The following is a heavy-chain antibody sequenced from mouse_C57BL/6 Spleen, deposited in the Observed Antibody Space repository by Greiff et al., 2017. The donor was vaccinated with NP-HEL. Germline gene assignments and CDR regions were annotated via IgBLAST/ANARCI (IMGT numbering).Heavy chain of an antibody. CDR2: IDPSDSYT. V-gene: IGHV1-59*01. D-gene: IGHD2-4*01. Sequence: QVQLKQSGAELVRPGTSVKLSCKASGYTFTSYWMHWVKQRPGQGLEWIGVIDPSDSYTNYNQKFKGKATLTVDTSSSTAYMQLSSLTSEDSAVYYCARFLYDYDVDYAMDYWGQGTSVTVSS. CDR3: ARFLYDYDVDYAMDY. CDR1: GYTFTSYW. J-gene: IGHJ4*01.